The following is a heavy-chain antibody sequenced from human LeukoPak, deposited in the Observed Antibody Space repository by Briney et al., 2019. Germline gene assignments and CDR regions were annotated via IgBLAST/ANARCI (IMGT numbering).Heavy chain of an antibody. CDR2: INHSGST. CDR1: GGSFSGYY. CDR3: ARDPRYSSGRYSYNWFDP. V-gene: IGHV4-34*01. D-gene: IGHD6-19*01. J-gene: IGHJ5*02. Sequence: SETLSLTCAIYGGSFSGYYWSWIRQPPGKGLEWIGEINHSGSTNYNPSLKSRVTISVDTSKYQFSLKLSSVTAADTAVYYCARDPRYSSGRYSYNWFDPWGQGTLVTVSS.